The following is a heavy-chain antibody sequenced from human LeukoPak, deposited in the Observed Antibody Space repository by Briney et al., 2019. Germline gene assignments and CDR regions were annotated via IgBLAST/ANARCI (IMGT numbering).Heavy chain of an antibody. V-gene: IGHV3-7*01. J-gene: IGHJ4*02. CDR2: IKQDGSEK. CDR1: GFTFSSYW. CDR3: ARVVGYYYDSSGYPNFDY. Sequence: GGSLRLSCAASGFTFSSYWMSWVRQAPGKGLEWVANIKQDGSEKYYVDSVKGRFTISRDNAKNSLYLQMNSLRAEDTAVYYCARVVGYYYDSSGYPNFDYWGQGTLVTVSS. D-gene: IGHD3-22*01.